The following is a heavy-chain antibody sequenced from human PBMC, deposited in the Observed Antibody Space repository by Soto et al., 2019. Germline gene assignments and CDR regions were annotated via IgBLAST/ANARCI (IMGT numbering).Heavy chain of an antibody. CDR2: ISSDGSNK. CDR3: AKDITGYTY. D-gene: IGHD1-20*01. Sequence: GGSLRLSCAASGFIFSNHDMHWVRQAPGKGLEWVAVISSDGSNKYYADSVKGRFTISRDNSENTLYLQMNSLRTEDTAVYYCAKDITGYTYWGQGTLVTVSS. J-gene: IGHJ4*02. CDR1: GFIFSNHD. V-gene: IGHV3-30*18.